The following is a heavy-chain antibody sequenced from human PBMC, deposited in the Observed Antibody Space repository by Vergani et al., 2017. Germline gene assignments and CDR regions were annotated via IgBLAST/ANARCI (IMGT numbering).Heavy chain of an antibody. Sequence: QVQLQESGPGLVKPSETLTLTCDVSDSSIMTNPYWGWFRQSPGKGLEWIGCIHHSGDTHFNSSLKSRVSISIVSSSKFSLSLTSVTAADTAIYYCARHRGSGGFFPSSYFYGIDVWGHGTTVTGSS. CDR3: ARHRGSGGFFPSSYFYGIDV. CDR2: IHHSGDT. V-gene: IGHV4-38-2*01. CDR1: DSSIMTNPY. D-gene: IGHD3-10*01. J-gene: IGHJ6*02.